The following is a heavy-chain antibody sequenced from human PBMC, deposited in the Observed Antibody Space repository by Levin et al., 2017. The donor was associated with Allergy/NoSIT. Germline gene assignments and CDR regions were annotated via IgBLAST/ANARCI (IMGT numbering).Heavy chain of an antibody. V-gene: IGHV3-23*01. J-gene: IGHJ4*02. D-gene: IGHD3-22*01. CDR2: ISGSGATT. Sequence: GESLKISCAASGFTFTSYAMTWVRQAPGKGLEWVSTISGSGATTYYADSVKGRFTISRDNSRNTLYLQMNSLRAEDTAVFYCAKGVSYYDSSGYYYVWGQGTLVTVSS. CDR1: GFTFTSYA. CDR3: AKGVSYYDSSGYYYV.